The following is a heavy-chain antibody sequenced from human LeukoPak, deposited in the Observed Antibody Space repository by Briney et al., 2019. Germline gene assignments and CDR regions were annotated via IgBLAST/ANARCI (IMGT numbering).Heavy chain of an antibody. CDR2: IYYSGST. D-gene: IGHD3-3*01. CDR1: GGSISSSSYY. CDR3: ARGPGYDFWSGYPEGYYYYGMDV. V-gene: IGHV4-39*01. J-gene: IGHJ6*02. Sequence: SETLSLTCTVSGGSISSSSYYWGWIRQPPGKGLEWIGSIYYSGSTYYNPSLKSRVTISVDKSKIQFSLKLSSVPAADKAVYYCARGPGYDFWSGYPEGYYYYGMDVWGQGTTVTVSS.